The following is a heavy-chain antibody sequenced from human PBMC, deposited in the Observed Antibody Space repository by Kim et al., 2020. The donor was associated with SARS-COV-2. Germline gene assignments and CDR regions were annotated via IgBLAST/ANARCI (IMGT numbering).Heavy chain of an antibody. J-gene: IGHJ4*02. Sequence: GGSLRLSCAASGFTFSSYAMSWVRQAPGKGLEWVSAICGSGGSTYYADSVKGRFTISRDNSKNTLYLQMNSLRAEDTAVYYCAKDQAGYSYGYYGYWGQGTLVTVSS. CDR2: ICGSGGST. D-gene: IGHD5-18*01. CDR3: AKDQAGYSYGYYGY. CDR1: GFTFSSYA. V-gene: IGHV3-23*01.